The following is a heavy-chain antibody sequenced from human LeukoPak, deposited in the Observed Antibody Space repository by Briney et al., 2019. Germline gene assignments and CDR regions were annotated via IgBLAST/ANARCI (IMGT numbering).Heavy chain of an antibody. CDR1: GYTFTDLY. Sequence: ASVKVSCKASGYTFTDLYMHWVRQAPGQGLEWMGWVDPNNGDTNYAQKFQGRVTMTRDTSISTAYMELSRLRSDDTAVYYCAGALLGYCSSTSCLDYWGQGTLVTVSS. D-gene: IGHD2-2*01. J-gene: IGHJ4*02. V-gene: IGHV1-2*02. CDR3: AGALLGYCSSTSCLDY. CDR2: VDPNNGDT.